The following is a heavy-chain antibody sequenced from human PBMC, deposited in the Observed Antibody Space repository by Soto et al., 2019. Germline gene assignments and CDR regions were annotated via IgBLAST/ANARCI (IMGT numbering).Heavy chain of an antibody. CDR1: GGSFSNYI. CDR3: ARGLFGQQWLVGFDT. J-gene: IGHJ4*02. D-gene: IGHD6-19*01. V-gene: IGHV1-69*19. Sequence: QVHLVQSGAEVKKPGSSVKVSCKASGGSFSNYIFAWVRQAPGQGLEWMGGTIPMFATAQYAQKLQGRVTIRADESTSTVYMDLTSLRSDDTAVYYCARGLFGQQWLVGFDTWGQGTLVTVSS. CDR2: TIPMFATA.